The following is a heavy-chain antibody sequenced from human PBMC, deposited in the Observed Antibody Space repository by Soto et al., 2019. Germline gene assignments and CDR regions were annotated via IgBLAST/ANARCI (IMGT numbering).Heavy chain of an antibody. CDR3: AKEPKRITMVRGVIPYYFDY. Sequence: PGGSLRLSCAASGFTFSSYAMSWVRQAPGKGLEWVSAISGSGGSTYYADPVKGRFTISRDNSKNTLYLQMNSLGAEDTAVYYCAKEPKRITMVRGVIPYYFDYWGQGTLVTVSS. CDR1: GFTFSSYA. J-gene: IGHJ4*02. V-gene: IGHV3-23*01. D-gene: IGHD3-10*01. CDR2: ISGSGGST.